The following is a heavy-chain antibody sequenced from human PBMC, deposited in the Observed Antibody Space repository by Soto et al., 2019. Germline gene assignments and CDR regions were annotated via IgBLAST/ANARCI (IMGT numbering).Heavy chain of an antibody. D-gene: IGHD2-21*01. Sequence: GGSLRLSCAASGFTFSSYGMHWVRQAPGKGLEWVAVISYDGSNKYYADSVKGRFTISRDNSKNTLYLQMNSLRAEDTAVYYCAKDPISPDYGMDVWGQGTTVTVSS. CDR1: GFTFSSYG. J-gene: IGHJ6*02. V-gene: IGHV3-30*18. CDR2: ISYDGSNK. CDR3: AKDPISPDYGMDV.